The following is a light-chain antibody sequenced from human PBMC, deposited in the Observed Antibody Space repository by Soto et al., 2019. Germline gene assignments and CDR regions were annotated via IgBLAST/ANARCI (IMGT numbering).Light chain of an antibody. CDR3: QQYSKWPPIT. CDR1: QSVGSS. Sequence: EIVMTQSPATVSVSPGERATLSCRATQSVGSSLAWYQQKPGQAPRLLIYGASTRASGIPARFSGSGSGTEFTLTISSLQSEDFAVYYCQQYSKWPPITFGQGTRLEIK. CDR2: GAS. V-gene: IGKV3-15*01. J-gene: IGKJ5*01.